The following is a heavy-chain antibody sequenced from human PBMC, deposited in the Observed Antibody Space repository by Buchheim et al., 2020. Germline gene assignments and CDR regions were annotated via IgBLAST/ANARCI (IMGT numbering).Heavy chain of an antibody. V-gene: IGHV3-7*02. CDR1: GFTFSSYW. J-gene: IGHJ6*02. CDR2: IKQDGSDN. Sequence: EVQLVESGGGLVQPGGSLRLSCAASGFTFSSYWMTWVRQAPGKGLEWVANIKQDGSDNYYVDSVKGRFAISRDNARDSLYLQMNSLRAEDTAVYYCARMCSNRGYYFYFGMDLWGQGTT. D-gene: IGHD6-13*01. CDR3: ARMCSNRGYYFYFGMDL.